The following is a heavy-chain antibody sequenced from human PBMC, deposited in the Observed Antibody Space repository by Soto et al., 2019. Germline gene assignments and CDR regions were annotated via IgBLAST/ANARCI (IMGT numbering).Heavy chain of an antibody. CDR1: GFTFGDYA. V-gene: IGHV3-49*03. CDR3: TRDHSSGWYSPRHYYYYGMDV. J-gene: IGHJ6*02. Sequence: PGGSLRLSCTASGFTFGDYAMSWFRQAPGKGLEWVGFIRSKAYGGTTEYAASVKGRFTISRDDSKSIAYLQMNSLKTEDTAVYYCTRDHSSGWYSPRHYYYYGMDVWGQGTTVTVSS. CDR2: IRSKAYGGTT. D-gene: IGHD6-19*01.